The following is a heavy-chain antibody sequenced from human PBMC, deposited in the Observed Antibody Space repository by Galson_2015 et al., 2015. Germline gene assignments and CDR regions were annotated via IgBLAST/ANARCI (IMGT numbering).Heavy chain of an antibody. V-gene: IGHV3-23*01. CDR2: CGST. J-gene: IGHJ4*02. D-gene: IGHD3-3*01. Sequence: CGSTYYAAPVKGRFTISRDNSQNTLYLQKNSLRAEDTAVYYCGRGTIYGVVIIDYWGQGTLVTVSS. CDR3: GRGTIYGVVIIDY.